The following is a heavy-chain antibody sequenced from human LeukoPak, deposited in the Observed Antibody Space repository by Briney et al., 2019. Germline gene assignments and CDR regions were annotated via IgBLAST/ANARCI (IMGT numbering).Heavy chain of an antibody. CDR1: DSRFTSYW. D-gene: IGHD6-19*01. J-gene: IGHJ4*02. V-gene: IGHV5-51*01. CDR3: ARGLLPRGWLEY. Sequence: GASLKISCKGSDSRFTSYWIGGVRQMPGKGLEWMGIIYPGDSDTRYSPSFQGQVTISADKSISTAYLQWSSLKASDTAMYYCARGLLPRGWLEYWGQGTLVTVSS. CDR2: IYPGDSDT.